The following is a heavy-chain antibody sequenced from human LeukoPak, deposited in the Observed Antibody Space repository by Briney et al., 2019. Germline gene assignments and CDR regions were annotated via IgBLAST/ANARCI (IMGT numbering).Heavy chain of an antibody. CDR3: ARGGQLPFDY. D-gene: IGHD3-10*01. J-gene: IGHJ4*02. CDR2: IYYSGST. Sequence: SETLSLTCTVSGCSISSYYWSWIRQPPGKGLEWIGYIYYSGSTNYNPSLKSRVTISVDTSKNQFSLKLSSVTAADTAVYYCARGGQLPFDYWGQGTLVTVSS. V-gene: IGHV4-59*01. CDR1: GCSISSYY.